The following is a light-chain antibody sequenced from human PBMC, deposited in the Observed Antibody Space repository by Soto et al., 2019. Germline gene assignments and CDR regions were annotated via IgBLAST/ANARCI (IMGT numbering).Light chain of an antibody. CDR3: QTWGTDIHVV. CDR1: SGHSSYA. J-gene: IGLJ2*01. Sequence: QPVLTQSPSASASLGASVKLTCTLSSGHSSYAIAWHQQQPEKGPRYLMKVNSDGSHIKGDGIPDRFSGFSSGAERYLTISSLQSEDEADYYCQTWGTDIHVVFGGGTKVTFL. CDR2: VNSDGSH. V-gene: IGLV4-69*02.